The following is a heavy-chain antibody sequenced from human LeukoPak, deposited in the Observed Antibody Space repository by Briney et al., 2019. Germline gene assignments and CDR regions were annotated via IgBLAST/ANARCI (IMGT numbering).Heavy chain of an antibody. CDR3: ARRPPTGAALDH. CDR1: GFTFSVYG. D-gene: IGHD6-6*01. V-gene: IGHV3-48*01. Sequence: QPGGSLRLSCAASGFTFSVYGMNWVRQAPGKGLEWIAYISSSTSTINYADSVKGRFTISRDNANDSLFLQMNSLRVDDTAIYYCARRPPTGAALDHWGQGTRVTVSS. J-gene: IGHJ5*02. CDR2: ISSSTSTI.